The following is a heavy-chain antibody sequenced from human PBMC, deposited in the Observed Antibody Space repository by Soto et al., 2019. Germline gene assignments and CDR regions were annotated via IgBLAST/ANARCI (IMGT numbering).Heavy chain of an antibody. V-gene: IGHV4-4*02. CDR1: GGSISSSNW. J-gene: IGHJ5*02. CDR3: ARAHCSGGSCYSVQHWFDP. Sequence: QVQLQESGPGLVKPSGTLSLTCAVSGGSISSSNWWSWVRQPPGKGLEWIGEMYNSGSTNHNPSLTSRVTISVDKSKNQFSLKLSSVTAADTAVYYCARAHCSGGSCYSVQHWFDPWGQGTLVTVSS. D-gene: IGHD2-15*01. CDR2: MYNSGST.